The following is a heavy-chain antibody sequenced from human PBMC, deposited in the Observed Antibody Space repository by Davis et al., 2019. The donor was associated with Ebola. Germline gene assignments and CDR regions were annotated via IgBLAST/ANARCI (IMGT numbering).Heavy chain of an antibody. V-gene: IGHV4-39*07. CDR3: ARDGSYRSGYYFDY. J-gene: IGHJ4*02. CDR1: GGSISSSSYY. CDR2: IYYSGST. Sequence: MPSETLSLTCTVSGGSISSSSYYWGWIRQPPGKGLEWVGSIYYSGSTYYNPSLKSRVTISVDKSKNQFSLKLSSVTAADTAVDYCARDGSYRSGYYFDYWGQGTLVTVSS. D-gene: IGHD1-26*01.